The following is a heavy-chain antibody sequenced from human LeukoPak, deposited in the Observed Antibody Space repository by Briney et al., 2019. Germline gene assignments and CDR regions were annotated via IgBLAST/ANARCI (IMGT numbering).Heavy chain of an antibody. Sequence: SVKVSCKASGGTFSSYAISWVRQAPGQGLEWMGGIIPIFGTANYAQKFQGRVTITADESTSTAYMELSSLRSEDTAVYYCARSFALGVTEYSSSNWFDPWGQGTLVTVSS. D-gene: IGHD6-6*01. J-gene: IGHJ5*02. CDR2: IIPIFGTA. V-gene: IGHV1-69*13. CDR3: ARSFALGVTEYSSSNWFDP. CDR1: GGTFSSYA.